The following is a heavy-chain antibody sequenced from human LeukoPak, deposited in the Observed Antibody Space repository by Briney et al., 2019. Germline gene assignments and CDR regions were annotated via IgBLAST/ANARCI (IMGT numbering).Heavy chain of an antibody. CDR3: ARERRLWSGGYYGMDV. Sequence: KPGGSLRLSCAASGFTFSNYGMNWVRQPPGKGLEWIGDVNLGGSTNYTPSLKSRVTISVDTSKNQFSLKLSSVTAADTAVYYCARERRLWSGGYYGMDVWGQGTTVTVSS. J-gene: IGHJ6*02. V-gene: IGHV4-34*01. D-gene: IGHD3-3*01. CDR1: GFTFSNYG. CDR2: VNLGGST.